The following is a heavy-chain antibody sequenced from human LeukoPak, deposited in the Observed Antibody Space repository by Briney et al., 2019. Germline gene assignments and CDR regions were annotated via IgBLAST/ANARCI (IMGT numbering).Heavy chain of an antibody. CDR1: AFTFSSYA. J-gene: IGHJ6*02. V-gene: IGHV3-23*01. D-gene: IGHD2-15*01. CDR3: AKVTCSGGNCWPHYYYGMDV. Sequence: PGGSLRLSCAASAFTFSSYAMSWVRQAPGKGLEWVSAISGSGGNTYCADSVKGRFTISRDNSKDTLYLQMNSLRAEDTAVYYCAKVTCSGGNCWPHYYYGMDVWGQGTTVTVSS. CDR2: ISGSGGNT.